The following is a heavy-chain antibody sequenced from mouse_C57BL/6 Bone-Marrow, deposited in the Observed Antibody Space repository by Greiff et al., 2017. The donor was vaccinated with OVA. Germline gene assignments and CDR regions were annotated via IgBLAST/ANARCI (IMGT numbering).Heavy chain of an antibody. D-gene: IGHD1-1*01. Sequence: QVQLQQSGAELVKPGASVKISCKASGYAFSSYWMNWVKQRPGKGLEWIGQIYPGDGDTNYNGKFKGKATLTADKSSSTAYMQLSSLTSEDSAVYFCARCLTTVVAPYAMDYWGQGTSVTVSS. CDR2: IYPGDGDT. CDR1: GYAFSSYW. V-gene: IGHV1-80*01. J-gene: IGHJ4*01. CDR3: ARCLTTVVAPYAMDY.